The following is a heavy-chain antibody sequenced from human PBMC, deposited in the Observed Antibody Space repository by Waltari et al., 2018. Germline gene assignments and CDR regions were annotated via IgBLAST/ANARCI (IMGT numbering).Heavy chain of an antibody. CDR2: ISGSGGST. CDR1: GFTFSSYA. Sequence: EVQLLESGGGLVQPGGSLRLSCAASGFTFSSYAMSWVRQAPGKGLEWVSAISGSGGSTYYADSVKGRFTISRDNSKNTLYLQMNSLRAEDTAVYYCAKDQNYVVAAAGPNDYWGHVTLFPVSS. J-gene: IGHJ4*01. D-gene: IGHD6-13*01. CDR3: AKDQNYVVAAAGPNDY. V-gene: IGHV3-23*01.